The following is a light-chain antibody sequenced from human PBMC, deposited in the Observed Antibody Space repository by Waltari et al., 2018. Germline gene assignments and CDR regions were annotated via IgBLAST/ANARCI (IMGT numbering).Light chain of an antibody. V-gene: IGLV1-47*01. CDR1: SPNIGQNY. Sequence: QSVLTQPPSASATPGQRVTISCSGRSPNIGQNYVYWYQQLPGKAPKLVIFKTNDRPSGVPDRFSGSKSGTSGSLAISGLRSEDEADYYCASWDDSLSSPVFGGGTKLTVL. CDR3: ASWDDSLSSPV. J-gene: IGLJ2*01. CDR2: KTN.